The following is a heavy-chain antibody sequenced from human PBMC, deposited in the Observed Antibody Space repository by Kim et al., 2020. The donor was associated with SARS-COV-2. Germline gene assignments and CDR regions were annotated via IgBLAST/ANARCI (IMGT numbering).Heavy chain of an antibody. Sequence: ASVKVSCKASGYTFTGYYMHWVRQAPGQGLEWMGRINPNSRGTNYAQKFQGRVTMTRDTSISTAYMELSRLRSDDTAVYYCARMSHPSLDIVVVVAATPLDYWGQGTLVTVSS. D-gene: IGHD2-15*01. CDR1: GYTFTGYY. CDR3: ARMSHPSLDIVVVVAATPLDY. J-gene: IGHJ4*02. V-gene: IGHV1-2*06. CDR2: INPNSRGT.